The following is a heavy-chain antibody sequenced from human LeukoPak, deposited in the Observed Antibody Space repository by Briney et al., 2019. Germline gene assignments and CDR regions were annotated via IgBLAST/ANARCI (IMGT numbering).Heavy chain of an antibody. D-gene: IGHD2-2*01. CDR1: GGSISSGNYY. V-gene: IGHV4-31*03. Sequence: SETLSLTCTVSGGSISSGNYYWSWIRQHPGKGLEWIGNICYSGSIYYNPSLKSRVTISVDTSKNQFSLKVSSVTAADTAVYYCATYCSTTSCPHRRAFDIWGQGTMVTVSS. J-gene: IGHJ3*02. CDR3: ATYCSTTSCPHRRAFDI. CDR2: ICYSGSI.